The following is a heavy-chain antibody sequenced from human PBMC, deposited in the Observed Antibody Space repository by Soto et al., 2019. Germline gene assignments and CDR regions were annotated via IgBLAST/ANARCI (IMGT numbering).Heavy chain of an antibody. D-gene: IGHD1-26*01. CDR3: VKDPPYVGATTWTLGY. Sequence: LILSCSASGFTFSSYAMHWVRQAPGKGLEYVSAISSNGVSTYYADSVKGRFTISRDNSKNTLYFQMSSLRAEDTVVFYCVKDPPYVGATTWTLGYWGQGTLVT. J-gene: IGHJ4*02. V-gene: IGHV3-64D*06. CDR2: ISSNGVST. CDR1: GFTFSSYA.